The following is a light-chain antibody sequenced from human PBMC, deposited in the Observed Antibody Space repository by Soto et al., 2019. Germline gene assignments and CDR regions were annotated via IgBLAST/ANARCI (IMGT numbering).Light chain of an antibody. V-gene: IGKV1-33*01. CDR1: QEISNY. J-gene: IGKJ5*01. CDR3: QQYDNLPIT. Sequence: DIQMTQFPSSLSASVGDRVTITCQASQEISNYLNWYQQKPGKAPKLLIYDASNLETGVPSRFSGSGSGTDFTFTISSLQPEDIATYYCQQYDNLPITFGQGTRLEIK. CDR2: DAS.